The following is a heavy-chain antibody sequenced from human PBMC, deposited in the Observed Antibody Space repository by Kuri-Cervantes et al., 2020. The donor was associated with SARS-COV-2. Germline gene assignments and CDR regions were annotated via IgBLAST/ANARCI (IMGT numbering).Heavy chain of an antibody. J-gene: IGHJ3*02. CDR2: IYHSGST. Sequence: SETLSLTCTVSGGSISSSSYYWGWIRQPPGKGLEWIGYIYHSGSTYYNPSPKSRVTISVDRSKNQFSLKLSSVTAADTAVYYCARPRYGDYDGAFDIWGQGTMVTVSS. V-gene: IGHV4-30-2*01. D-gene: IGHD4-17*01. CDR1: GGSISSSSYY. CDR3: ARPRYGDYDGAFDI.